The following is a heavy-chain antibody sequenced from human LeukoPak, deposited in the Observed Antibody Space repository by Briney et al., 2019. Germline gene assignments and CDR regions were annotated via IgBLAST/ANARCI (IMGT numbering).Heavy chain of an antibody. V-gene: IGHV3-30-3*01. J-gene: IGHJ4*02. CDR3: ARDLVSQDFWSGYYGGSAMGY. Sequence: PGGSLRLSCAASGFTFSSYAMHWVRQAPGKGLEWVAVISYGGSNKYYADSVKGRFTISRDNSKNTLYLQMNSLRAEDTAVYYCARDLVSQDFWSGYYGGSAMGYWGQGALVTVSS. CDR2: ISYGGSNK. D-gene: IGHD3-3*01. CDR1: GFTFSSYA.